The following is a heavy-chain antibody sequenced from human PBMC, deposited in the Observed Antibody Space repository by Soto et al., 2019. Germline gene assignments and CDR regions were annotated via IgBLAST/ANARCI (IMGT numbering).Heavy chain of an antibody. CDR1: GYTFTSYD. Sequence: GASVKVSCKASGYTFTSYDINWVRQATGQGLEWMGWMNPNSGNTGYAQKFQGRVTMTRNTSISTAYMELSSLTSEDTAVYYCATVPPNNNWFDPWGQGTLVTVSS. CDR2: MNPNSGNT. V-gene: IGHV1-8*01. D-gene: IGHD2-2*01. CDR3: ATVPPNNNWFDP. J-gene: IGHJ5*02.